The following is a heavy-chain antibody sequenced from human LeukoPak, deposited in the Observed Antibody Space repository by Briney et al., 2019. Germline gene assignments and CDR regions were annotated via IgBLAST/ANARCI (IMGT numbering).Heavy chain of an antibody. J-gene: IGHJ6*03. V-gene: IGHV3-30*04. CDR3: GRSYYYYYMDV. CDR2: ISYDGSNK. Sequence: GGSLRLSCAASGFTFSSYAMHWVRQAPGKGLEWVAVISYDGSNKYYADSVKGRFTISRDNSKNTLYLQMNSLRAEDTAVYYCGRSYYYYYMDVWGKGTTVTISS. CDR1: GFTFSSYA.